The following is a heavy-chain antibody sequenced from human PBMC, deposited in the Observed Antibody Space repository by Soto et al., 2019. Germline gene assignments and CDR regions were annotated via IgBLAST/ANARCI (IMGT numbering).Heavy chain of an antibody. CDR1: GGSISTYY. D-gene: IGHD4-17*01. Sequence: SETLSLTCTVSGGSISTYYWSWIRQPPGKGLEWIGYVYNSGSTKYNPSLKSRVTIWEDTSKNQVSLRLSSVTAADTAVYYCARDRQHTYGNCFDPWGQGTLVTVSS. CDR2: VYNSGST. CDR3: ARDRQHTYGNCFDP. J-gene: IGHJ5*02. V-gene: IGHV4-59*01.